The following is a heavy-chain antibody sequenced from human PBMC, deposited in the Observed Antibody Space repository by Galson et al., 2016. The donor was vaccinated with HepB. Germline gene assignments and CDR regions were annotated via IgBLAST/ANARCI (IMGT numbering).Heavy chain of an antibody. D-gene: IGHD6-13*01. Sequence: SVKLSCKASGYTFTTYGISWVRQAPGQGLEWMGWISANSGNTNYARKFQGRVTMTRDNATSTAYMELRSLRSDDTAVFSCARDVQQRLDYWGQGNLVTAS. CDR1: GYTFTTYG. CDR3: ARDVQQRLDY. J-gene: IGHJ4*02. V-gene: IGHV1-18*01. CDR2: ISANSGNT.